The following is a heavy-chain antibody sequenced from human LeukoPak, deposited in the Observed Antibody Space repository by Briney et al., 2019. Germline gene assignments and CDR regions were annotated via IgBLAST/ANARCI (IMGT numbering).Heavy chain of an antibody. CDR2: IFTSGST. Sequence: SETLSLTCTVSGGSFNNYYWGCLRQPAGKGLEWIGRIFTSGSTDYNSSLQSRVTMSVDTSKNQFSLRLSSMTAADTAVYYCARESKDYDGDGFYYDSWGQGTLVTVSS. CDR3: ARESKDYDGDGFYYDS. V-gene: IGHV4-4*07. D-gene: IGHD3-22*01. J-gene: IGHJ5*01. CDR1: GGSFNNYY.